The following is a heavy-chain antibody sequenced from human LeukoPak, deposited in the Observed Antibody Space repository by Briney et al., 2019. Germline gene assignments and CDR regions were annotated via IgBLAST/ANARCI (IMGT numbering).Heavy chain of an antibody. CDR2: ISAYNGNT. CDR1: GYTFISYG. V-gene: IGHV1-18*01. J-gene: IGHJ4*02. Sequence: ASVKVSCKASGYTFISYGFSWVRQAPGQGLEWMGWISAYNGNTNYAQKLQGRVTMTTDTSTSTAYMELRSLRSDDTAVYYCALSKRNYPAYWGQGTLVTVSS. D-gene: IGHD5-24*01. CDR3: ALSKRNYPAY.